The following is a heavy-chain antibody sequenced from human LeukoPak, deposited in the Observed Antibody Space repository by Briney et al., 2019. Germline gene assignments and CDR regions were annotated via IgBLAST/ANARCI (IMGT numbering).Heavy chain of an antibody. CDR2: INPNSGGT. Sequence: ASVTVSCKASGYTFTDYYMHWVRQAPGQGLEWMGWINPNSGGTNFAQKFQGRVTMTTDTSISTAYMELSRLRSDDTAVYYCARASEYSSTLTDYWGQGTLVTVSS. D-gene: IGHD6-13*01. CDR1: GYTFTDYY. J-gene: IGHJ4*02. V-gene: IGHV1-2*02. CDR3: ARASEYSSTLTDY.